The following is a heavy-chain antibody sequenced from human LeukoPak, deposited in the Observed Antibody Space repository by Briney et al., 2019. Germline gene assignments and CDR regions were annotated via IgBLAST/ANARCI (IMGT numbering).Heavy chain of an antibody. V-gene: IGHV1-2*02. Sequence: ASVKVSCKASGYTFTGYYMHWVRQAPGQGLEWMGWINPNSGGTNYAQKFQGRVTMTRDTSISTASMELSRLRSDDTAVYYCARAQYSRGTRGFDPWGQGTLVTVSS. CDR1: GYTFTGYY. D-gene: IGHD6-19*01. J-gene: IGHJ5*02. CDR3: ARAQYSRGTRGFDP. CDR2: INPNSGGT.